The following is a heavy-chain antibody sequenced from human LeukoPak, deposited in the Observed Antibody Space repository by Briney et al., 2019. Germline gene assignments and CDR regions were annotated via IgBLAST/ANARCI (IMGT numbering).Heavy chain of an antibody. CDR1: GFTFDDFV. J-gene: IGHJ4*02. V-gene: IGHV3-43*02. CDR2: ISADGRTT. CDR3: TRDKVSVAGYDC. D-gene: IGHD6-19*01. Sequence: GGSLRLSCAASGFTFDDFVMHWVRQAPEKGLEWVSLISADGRTTYYADSVRGRFNISRDNSKSSLHLQMNSLRAEDTALYYCTRDKVSVAGYDCWGQGTLVTVSS.